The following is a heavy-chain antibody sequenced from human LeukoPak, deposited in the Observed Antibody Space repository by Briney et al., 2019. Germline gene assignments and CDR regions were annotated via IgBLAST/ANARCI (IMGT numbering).Heavy chain of an antibody. D-gene: IGHD2/OR15-2a*01. CDR2: IYHSGST. CDR3: AREENMGWGSSPHFDY. J-gene: IGHJ4*02. CDR1: GGSISSGGYY. Sequence: SETLSLTCTVSGGSISSGGYYWGWVRQPPGKGLEWIGYIYHSGSTYYNPSLKSRVTISVDRSKNQFSLKLSSVTAADTAVYYCAREENMGWGSSPHFDYWGQGTLVTVSS. V-gene: IGHV4-30-2*01.